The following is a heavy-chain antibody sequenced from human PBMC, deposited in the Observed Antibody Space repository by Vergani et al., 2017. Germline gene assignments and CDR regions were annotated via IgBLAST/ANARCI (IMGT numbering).Heavy chain of an antibody. Sequence: EVQLLESGGDLVQPGGSLRLSCAASGFTFNHYAMHLVRQAPGKGLEWVSGISGSGGSTYYAGSVKGRFTISRDSSKNTLYLQMNSLSAGDMAVYYCAKANPRNSGYDYLYYYHAMDVWGQGTTVTVSS. V-gene: IGHV3-23*01. CDR3: AKANPRNSGYDYLYYYHAMDV. CDR1: GFTFNHYA. J-gene: IGHJ6*02. CDR2: ISGSGGST. D-gene: IGHD5-12*01.